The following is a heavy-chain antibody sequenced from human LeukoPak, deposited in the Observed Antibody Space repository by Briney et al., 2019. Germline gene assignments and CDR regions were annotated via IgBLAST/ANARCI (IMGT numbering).Heavy chain of an antibody. CDR3: ARDLNNYGYSYDS. Sequence: GASVKVSCKASGYTFTGYYIHWMRQAPGQGLEWMGIMNPSSGSTSYAQKFQGRVTMTRDKSTSTVYMELRGLRFEDTAMYYCARDLNNYGYSYDSWGQGTLVTVSS. J-gene: IGHJ4*02. CDR2: MNPSSGST. D-gene: IGHD5-18*01. V-gene: IGHV1-46*01. CDR1: GYTFTGYY.